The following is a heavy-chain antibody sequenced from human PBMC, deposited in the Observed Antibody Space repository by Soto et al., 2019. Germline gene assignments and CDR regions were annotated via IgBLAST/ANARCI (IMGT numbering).Heavy chain of an antibody. CDR3: ARGLATLPVFAFDI. V-gene: IGHV2-5*01. CDR1: GISLSTSGVG. J-gene: IGHJ3*02. D-gene: IGHD1-1*01. Sequence: SGPTLVNPTQTLTLTCTLSGISLSTSGVGLGWIRQTPGKALEWLALVYWNDDKHYRPSLKSRLTITKDTSKNQAILTMTNMDPLDTATYYCARGLATLPVFAFDIWGQGTEVTVSS. CDR2: VYWNDDK.